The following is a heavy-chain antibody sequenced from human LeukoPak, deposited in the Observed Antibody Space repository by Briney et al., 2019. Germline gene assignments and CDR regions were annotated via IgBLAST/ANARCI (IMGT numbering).Heavy chain of an antibody. CDR3: ARAYSYGSFDY. CDR1: GYTFTGYY. Sequence: ASVTVSCTASGYTFTGYYMHWVRQGPGQGLEWMGRINPNSGGTNYAQKFQGRVTTTRDTSISTAYMELSRLRSDDTAVYYCARAYSYGSFDYWGQGTLVTVSS. CDR2: INPNSGGT. D-gene: IGHD5-18*01. V-gene: IGHV1-2*06. J-gene: IGHJ4*02.